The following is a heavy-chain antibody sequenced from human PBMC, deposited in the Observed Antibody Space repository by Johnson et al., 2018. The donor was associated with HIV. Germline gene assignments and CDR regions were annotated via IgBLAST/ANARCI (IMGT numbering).Heavy chain of an antibody. D-gene: IGHD6-19*01. CDR1: GFMFSSFA. J-gene: IGHJ3*02. CDR2: LSYDGSNK. V-gene: IGHV3-30*04. Sequence: QMLLVESGGGVVQPGRSLRLSCVASGFMFSSFAMHWVRQAPGKGLEWVADLSYDGSNKYYADSVKGRFTISRDNSKNTLYLQMSSLRAEDTAVYYCARDRVAVAGNAFDIWGQGTMVTVSS. CDR3: ARDRVAVAGNAFDI.